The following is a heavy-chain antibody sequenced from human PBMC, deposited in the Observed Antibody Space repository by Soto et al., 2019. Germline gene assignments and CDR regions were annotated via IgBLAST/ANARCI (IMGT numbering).Heavy chain of an antibody. CDR1: GYTFTVYY. CDR3: ARDLAKGGGSAGFDY. V-gene: IGHV1-2*02. Sequence: QVQLVQSGAEGKKPGASVNVSCKASGYTFTVYYMHWVRQAPGQGLEWMGWINPKSGGTMYPQKFQGRVSMTWDTSISTAYRALTRLRSDDTAVYYCARDLAKGGGSAGFDYWGQGTLVTVSS. D-gene: IGHD1-26*01. J-gene: IGHJ4*02. CDR2: INPKSGGT.